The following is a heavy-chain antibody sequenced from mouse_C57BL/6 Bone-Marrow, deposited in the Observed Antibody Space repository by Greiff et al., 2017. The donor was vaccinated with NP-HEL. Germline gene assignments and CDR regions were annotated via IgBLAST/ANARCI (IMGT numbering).Heavy chain of an antibody. CDR3: ARERTRFAY. V-gene: IGHV5-9*01. Sequence: EVQLVEPGGGLVKPGGSLKLSCAASGFTFSSYSMSWVRQTPEKRLEWVGTISGGGGNTYYPASVKGRFTISRDNAKNTLYLQMSRLRSEDTALYYCARERTRFAYWGQGTLVTVSA. CDR2: ISGGGGNT. D-gene: IGHD5-1*01. CDR1: GFTFSSYS. J-gene: IGHJ3*01.